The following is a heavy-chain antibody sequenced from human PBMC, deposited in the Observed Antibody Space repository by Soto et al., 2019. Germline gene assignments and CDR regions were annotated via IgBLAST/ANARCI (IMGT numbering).Heavy chain of an antibody. CDR1: GFTFSSYG. CDR3: ARDGEPWIHLWLSYFDY. D-gene: IGHD5-18*01. V-gene: IGHV3-33*01. Sequence: QVQLVESGGGVVQPGRSLRLSCAASGFTFSSYGMHWVRQAPGKGLEWVAVIWYDGSNKYYADSVKGRFTISRDNSKNTLYLQMNSLRADDTAVYYCARDGEPWIHLWLSYFDYWGQGTLVTVSS. CDR2: IWYDGSNK. J-gene: IGHJ4*02.